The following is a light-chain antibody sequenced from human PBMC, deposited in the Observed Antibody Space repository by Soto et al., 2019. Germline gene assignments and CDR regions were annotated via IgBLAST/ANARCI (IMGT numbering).Light chain of an antibody. Sequence: EIVLTQSPGTLSLSPGERVTLSCRASQSVISDYLAWYQQKVGQAPRLLIYHASIRATGVPDRFSGSGSGTDFTLTITRLEPEDFAVYYCQQYGTSLFTFGPGTKVEIK. CDR3: QQYGTSLFT. CDR2: HAS. V-gene: IGKV3-20*01. J-gene: IGKJ3*01. CDR1: QSVISDY.